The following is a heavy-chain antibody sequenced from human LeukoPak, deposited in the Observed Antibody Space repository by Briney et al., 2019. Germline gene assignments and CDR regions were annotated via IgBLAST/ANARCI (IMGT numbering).Heavy chain of an antibody. CDR1: GFTFSSYS. CDR3: ARESWGRRFDDI. J-gene: IGHJ3*02. Sequence: GGSLRLSCAASGFTFSSYSMNWVRQAPGKGLEWVSYFSSSSSTIYYADSVKGRFTISRDNAKNSLYLQMNSLRAEDTAVYYCARESWGRRFDDIWGQGTMVTVSS. V-gene: IGHV3-48*01. D-gene: IGHD3-16*01. CDR2: FSSSSSTI.